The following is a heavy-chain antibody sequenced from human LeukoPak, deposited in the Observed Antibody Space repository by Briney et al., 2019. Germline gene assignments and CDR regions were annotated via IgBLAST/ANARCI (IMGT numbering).Heavy chain of an antibody. Sequence: GDSVKVSCKASGYTFTSYGISWVRQAPGQGLEWMGWISAYNGNTYYAQKLQGRVTMTTDTSTSTAYMELSSLTSDDTAVYYCARDRSPTVTTNWFDPWGQGTLVTVSS. D-gene: IGHD4-17*01. CDR3: ARDRSPTVTTNWFDP. CDR1: GYTFTSYG. CDR2: ISAYNGNT. J-gene: IGHJ5*02. V-gene: IGHV1-18*01.